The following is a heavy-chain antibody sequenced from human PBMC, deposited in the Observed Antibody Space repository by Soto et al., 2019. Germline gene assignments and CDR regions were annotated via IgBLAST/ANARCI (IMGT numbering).Heavy chain of an antibody. CDR2: IYYSGST. J-gene: IGHJ5*02. Sequence: QVQLQESGPGLVKPSQTLSLTCTVSGGSISSGGYYWSWIRQHPGKGLEWIGYIYYSGSTYYNPPLXSXXTITVDTSKSQFSLKLSSVTAADTAAYYCARSIDPWGQGTLVTVSS. CDR3: ARSIDP. V-gene: IGHV4-31*03. CDR1: GGSISSGGYY.